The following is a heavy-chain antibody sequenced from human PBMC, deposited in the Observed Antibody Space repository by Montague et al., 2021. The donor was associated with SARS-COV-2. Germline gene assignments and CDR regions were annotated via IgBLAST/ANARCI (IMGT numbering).Heavy chain of an antibody. CDR2: IYNSGST. CDR3: ARVGRGSSWYEVAFDI. Sequence: SQTLSLTCTVSGGSISRYSWTWIRQPPGKGLEWIGYIYNSGSTNYNPSLTSRVTISVDTSKNQFSLKLSSVAAADTAMYYCARVGRGSSWYEVAFDIWGQGTMVTVSS. V-gene: IGHV4-59*01. CDR1: GGSISRYS. D-gene: IGHD6-13*01. J-gene: IGHJ3*02.